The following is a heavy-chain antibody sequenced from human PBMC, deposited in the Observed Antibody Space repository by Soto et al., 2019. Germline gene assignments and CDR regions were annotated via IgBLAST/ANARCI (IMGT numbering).Heavy chain of an antibody. D-gene: IGHD2-2*01. CDR1: GFTVSSNY. J-gene: IGHJ6*02. CDR3: ARAPFCSSTSCYFHPCPCHYGMDV. V-gene: IGHV3-66*01. Sequence: PGGSLRLSCAASGFTVSSNYMSWVRQAPGKGLEWVSVIYSGGSTYYADSVKGRFTISRDNAKNTLYLQMNSLRAEDTAVYYCARAPFCSSTSCYFHPCPCHYGMDVWGQGTTVTVSS. CDR2: IYSGGST.